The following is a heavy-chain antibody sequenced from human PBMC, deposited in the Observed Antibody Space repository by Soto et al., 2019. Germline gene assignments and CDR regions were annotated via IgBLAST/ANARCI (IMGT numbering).Heavy chain of an antibody. CDR3: ARGFELLGPPDAFDI. V-gene: IGHV4-59*01. CDR1: GDSITDYY. D-gene: IGHD3-10*01. Sequence: SETLSLTCTVSGDSITDYYWSWIRESPGKGLEWIAYIHHTGTANYNPSLKSRVTISVDTSKNQFSLKLSSVTAADTAVYYCARGFELLGPPDAFDIWGQGTMVTVSS. CDR2: IHHTGTA. J-gene: IGHJ3*02.